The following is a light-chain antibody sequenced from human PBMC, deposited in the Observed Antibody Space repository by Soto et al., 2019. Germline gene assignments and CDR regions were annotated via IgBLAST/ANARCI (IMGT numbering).Light chain of an antibody. CDR3: QQTSSTPWP. Sequence: DIQMTQAPSSLSASVGDRVTITCRASQSISSYLNWYQQKPGKAPNLLIYAASKLQSVVPSRFSRSGSGTHFNLTIPSLQHADFATYCCQQTSSTPWPFGQGNTVAFK. J-gene: IGKJ1*01. CDR2: AAS. V-gene: IGKV1-39*01. CDR1: QSISSY.